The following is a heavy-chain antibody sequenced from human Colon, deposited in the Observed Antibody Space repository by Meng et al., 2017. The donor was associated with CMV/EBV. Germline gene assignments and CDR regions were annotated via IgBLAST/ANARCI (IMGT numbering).Heavy chain of an antibody. Sequence: VHLVSSGAGVKKPGAPVKVSCKTSGYVFDLYGISWVRQASGQGLEWMGWISADKRYTSYAQNLQGRVTMTTDASTSTAYMELRGLRSNDTAVYYCARVYEYSSSWGSDYWGQGTLVTVSS. D-gene: IGHD6-6*01. V-gene: IGHV1-18*01. CDR1: GYVFDLYG. CDR3: ARVYEYSSSWGSDY. J-gene: IGHJ4*02. CDR2: ISADKRYT.